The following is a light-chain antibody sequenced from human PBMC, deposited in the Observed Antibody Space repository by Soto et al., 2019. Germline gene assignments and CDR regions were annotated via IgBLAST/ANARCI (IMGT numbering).Light chain of an antibody. CDR3: QQLNSYPIT. CDR1: QSISSW. CDR2: AAS. J-gene: IGKJ5*01. V-gene: IGKV1-5*01. Sequence: DIQMTQSPSTLSASVGDRVTITCRASQSISSWLAWYQQKPGKAPKLLIYAASTLQSGVPLRFSGSGSGTDFTLTISSLQSEDFATYYCQQLNSYPITFGQGTRLEIK.